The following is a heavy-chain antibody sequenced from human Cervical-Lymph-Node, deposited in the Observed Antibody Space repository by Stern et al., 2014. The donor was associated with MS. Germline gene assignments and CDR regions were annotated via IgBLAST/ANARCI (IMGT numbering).Heavy chain of an antibody. CDR3: AREGGNTAEYFQH. CDR2: IWYDGSNR. D-gene: IGHD4-23*01. CDR1: GFTFSSSG. Sequence: VQLVESGGGVVQPGRSLRLSCAASGFTFSSSGMHWVRQAPGKGLEWLASIWYDGSNRYYADSVKGRFTISRDNSKNTLYLQMNSLRAEDTAVYYCAREGGNTAEYFQHWGQGTLVTVS. J-gene: IGHJ1*01. V-gene: IGHV3-33*01.